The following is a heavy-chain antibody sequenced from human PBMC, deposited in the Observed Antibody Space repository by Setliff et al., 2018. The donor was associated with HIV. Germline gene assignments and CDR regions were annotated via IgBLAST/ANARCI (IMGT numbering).Heavy chain of an antibody. J-gene: IGHJ4*02. CDR2: INPDSRGT. D-gene: IGHD6-13*01. Sequence: ASVKVSCKTSGYAFGDYSIHWVRQAPGQGLEWVGRINPDSRGTNYAQTFQGRVTMTRDTSINTAYMELSRLRSDDTAVYYCARGLPVAAAGPIDYWGQGTLVTVSS. V-gene: IGHV1-2*06. CDR3: ARGLPVAAAGPIDY. CDR1: GYAFGDYS.